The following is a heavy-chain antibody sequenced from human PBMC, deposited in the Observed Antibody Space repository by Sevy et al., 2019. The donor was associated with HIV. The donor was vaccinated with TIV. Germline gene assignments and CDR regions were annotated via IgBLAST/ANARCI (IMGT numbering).Heavy chain of an antibody. CDR3: ARTFRELLGLEAFDI. Sequence: GESLKISCKGSGYSFPTYWIGWVRQMPGKGLEWMGIIYPGDSDTRYSPSFQGQVTISADKSISTGYLQWSSLKASDTAMYYCARTFRELLGLEAFDIGGQGTMVTVAS. J-gene: IGHJ3*02. V-gene: IGHV5-51*01. CDR2: IYPGDSDT. D-gene: IGHD3-10*01. CDR1: GYSFPTYW.